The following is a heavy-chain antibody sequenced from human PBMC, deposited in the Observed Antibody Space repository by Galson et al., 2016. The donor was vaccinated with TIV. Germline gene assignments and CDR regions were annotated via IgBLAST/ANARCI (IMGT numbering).Heavy chain of an antibody. V-gene: IGHV3-30*04. Sequence: SLRLSCAGSGFTFSAYFMHWVRQAPGKGLEWLAVVSYDGTKKNYADSVKGRFSISRDHSKKTISLQMNSLRPEDTALYFCARGDYGDYEVGSMDYWGQGSLVTVSS. CDR2: VSYDGTKK. J-gene: IGHJ4*02. D-gene: IGHD4-17*01. CDR1: GFTFSAYF. CDR3: ARGDYGDYEVGSMDY.